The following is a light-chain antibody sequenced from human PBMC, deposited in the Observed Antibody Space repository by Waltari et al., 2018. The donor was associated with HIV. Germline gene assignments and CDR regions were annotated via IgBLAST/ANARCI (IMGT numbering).Light chain of an antibody. V-gene: IGLV1-47*01. CDR3: ATWDDSLNGVL. J-gene: IGLJ2*01. CDR1: SPNIGSPS. CDR2: TDT. Sequence: SVLTHPPSASGTPGQKVTISCSGSSPNIGSPSAFWYQQLPGAAPKLLIYTDTQRPSGVPDRCSGSKSGTSASLAISGRRSEDEAVYSCATWDDSLNGVLFGGGTNLNVL.